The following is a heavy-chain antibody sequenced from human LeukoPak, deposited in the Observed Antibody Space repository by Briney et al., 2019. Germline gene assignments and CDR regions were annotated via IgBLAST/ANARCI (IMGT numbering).Heavy chain of an antibody. V-gene: IGHV4-34*01. Sequence: SETLSLTCAVYGGSFSGYYWSWIRQPPGKGLEWIGEINHSGSTNYNPSLKSRVTISVDTSKNQFSLKLSSVTAADTAVYYCWSIAARPYYYYMDVWGKGTTVTVSS. CDR1: GGSFSGYY. CDR3: WSIAARPYYYYMDV. CDR2: INHSGST. D-gene: IGHD6-6*01. J-gene: IGHJ6*03.